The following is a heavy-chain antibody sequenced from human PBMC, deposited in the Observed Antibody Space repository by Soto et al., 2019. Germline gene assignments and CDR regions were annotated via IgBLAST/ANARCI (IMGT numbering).Heavy chain of an antibody. CDR3: ARDVGRSNYLDRSGDYYYGLAV. CDR1: GGPLSSYT. Sequence: QVQLVQSGADVKKPGSSVKVSCKASGGPLSSYTISWVRQAPGQGLEWMGRIIPTLGITNYAKTFQDRVTITADKSTSXXYXEXXSLRSEETAVYYCARDVGRSNYLDRSGDYYYGLAVWGRGTTVTVSS. J-gene: IGHJ6*02. D-gene: IGHD3-22*01. V-gene: IGHV1-69*08. CDR2: IIPTLGIT.